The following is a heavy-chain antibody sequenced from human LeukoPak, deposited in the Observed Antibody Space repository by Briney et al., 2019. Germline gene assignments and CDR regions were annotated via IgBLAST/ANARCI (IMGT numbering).Heavy chain of an antibody. CDR2: ISSDGSNK. Sequence: GGSLRLSCGASGITFSSYGMHWVRQAPGKGLEWVASISSDGSNKYYADSVKGRITISRDNSKNTLYLQMNSLRIEDTAVYYCAKEGSGYYFDYWGQGTLVTVSS. D-gene: IGHD3-22*01. CDR1: GITFSSYG. J-gene: IGHJ4*02. V-gene: IGHV3-30*18. CDR3: AKEGSGYYFDY.